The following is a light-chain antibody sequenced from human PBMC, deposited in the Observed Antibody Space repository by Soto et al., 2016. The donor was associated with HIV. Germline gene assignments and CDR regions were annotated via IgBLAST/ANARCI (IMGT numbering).Light chain of an antibody. V-gene: IGLV3-1*01. CDR2: QDN. Sequence: SYDLIQPPSASVSPGQTVSITCSGDDLGARYVCWYQHKAGQSPRLVIYQDNKRPSGIPERFSGSNSGNTATLIIRETQATDEADYYCQAWDSRSLVVFGRRTKLTVL. CDR3: QAWDSRSLVV. J-gene: IGLJ3*02. CDR1: DLGARY.